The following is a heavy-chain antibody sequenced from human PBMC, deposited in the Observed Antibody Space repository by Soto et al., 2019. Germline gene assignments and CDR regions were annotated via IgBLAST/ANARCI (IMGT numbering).Heavy chain of an antibody. D-gene: IGHD3-3*01. J-gene: IGHJ6*02. Sequence: QVQLVQSGAEVKKPGSSVKVSCKASGGTFSSYAISWVLQAPGQGLEWMGGIIPIFGPANYAQKFQGRVTITADKSTSSAYLDLSSLRSEDTAVYYCASPTREWLPPARDYYYGMDVWGQGTTVTVSS. CDR2: IIPIFGPA. V-gene: IGHV1-69*06. CDR1: GGTFSSYA. CDR3: ASPTREWLPPARDYYYGMDV.